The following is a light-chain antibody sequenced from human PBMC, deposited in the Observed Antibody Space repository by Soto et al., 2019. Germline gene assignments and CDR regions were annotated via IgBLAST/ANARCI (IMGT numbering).Light chain of an antibody. CDR2: KAS. V-gene: IGKV1-5*03. Sequence: DIQMTQSPSTLSASVGDRVTITCRASQSISSWLAWYQQKPGKAPKLLIYKASSLESGVPSRFSGSASGTEFTLTISSLQPDDFATYYCQQYNSYSGTFGQGTKLEIK. CDR3: QQYNSYSGT. CDR1: QSISSW. J-gene: IGKJ2*02.